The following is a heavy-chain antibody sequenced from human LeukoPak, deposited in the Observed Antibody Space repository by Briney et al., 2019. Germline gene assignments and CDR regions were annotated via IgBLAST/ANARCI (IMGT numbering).Heavy chain of an antibody. CDR2: INSDGSST. J-gene: IGHJ6*02. V-gene: IGHV3-74*01. CDR3: ARSYGMDV. Sequence: PGGSLRLSCAASGFTFGTYWMHWVRQAPGKGPVWVSRINSDGSSTTYADSVKGRFTISRDNAKSTLYLQMNSLRAEDTAVYYCARSYGMDVWGQGTTVTVSS. CDR1: GFTFGTYW.